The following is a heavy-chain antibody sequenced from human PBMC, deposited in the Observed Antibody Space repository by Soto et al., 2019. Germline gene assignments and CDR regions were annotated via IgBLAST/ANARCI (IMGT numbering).Heavy chain of an antibody. J-gene: IGHJ4*02. V-gene: IGHV1-46*01. CDR3: ARDPFAPTRFDY. CDR2: INASSGNT. Sequence: ASVKVSCKASGYTFTSYYMHWVRQAPGQGLEWMGIINASSGNTKYAQKFQGRVTITRDTSASTAYMELSSLRSEDTAVYYCARDPFAPTRFDYWGQGTLVTVSS. D-gene: IGHD3-10*01. CDR1: GYTFTSYY.